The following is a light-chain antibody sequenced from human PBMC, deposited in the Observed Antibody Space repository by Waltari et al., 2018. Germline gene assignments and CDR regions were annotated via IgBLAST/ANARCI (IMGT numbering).Light chain of an antibody. CDR1: QSVFYSSNNKNQ. J-gene: IGKJ3*01. CDR2: WAF. Sequence: DIVMTQSPDSLAGSLGERATINCKSSQSVFYSSNNKNQLGWYQQKPGQPPKLIIYWAFTRASGVPDRFSGSGSGTDFTLTISSLQAEDVGVYYCQQYYSTPFTFGPGTKVDIK. CDR3: QQYYSTPFT. V-gene: IGKV4-1*01.